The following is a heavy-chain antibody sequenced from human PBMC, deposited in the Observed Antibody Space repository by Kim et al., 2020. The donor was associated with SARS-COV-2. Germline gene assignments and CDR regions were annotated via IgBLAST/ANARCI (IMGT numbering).Heavy chain of an antibody. Sequence: GGSLRLSCSASGFTFSTYAMYWVRQAPGKGLEYVSAISRSGRTIDYADSMKGRSTISRDNSKNMLYLQVSSLRPEDTAVYYCAKEVMLTAGTNYFDYCG. CDR2: ISRSGRTI. D-gene: IGHD6-13*01. V-gene: IGHV3-64D*09. J-gene: IGHJ4*01. CDR1: GFTFSTYA. CDR3: AKEVMLTAGTNYFDY.